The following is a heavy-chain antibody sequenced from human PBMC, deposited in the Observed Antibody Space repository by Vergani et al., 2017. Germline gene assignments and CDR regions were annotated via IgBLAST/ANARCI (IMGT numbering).Heavy chain of an antibody. V-gene: IGHV3-15*07. D-gene: IGHD2-21*01. CDR3: TTDPRYCGDGSCXWLRDHHYYGMDV. Sequence: EVQLVESGGGIVKPGGSLRLSCVASGFSFRYAWMNWVRRTPGKGLEWVGRIKSTFDRGTTDYAAAVKGRFTISRDDSKNTLFLQMNGLKTEDIGVYYCTTDPRYCGDGSCXWLRDHHYYGMDVWGQGTTVTVSS. J-gene: IGHJ6*02. CDR1: GFSFRYAW. CDR2: IKSTFDRGTT.